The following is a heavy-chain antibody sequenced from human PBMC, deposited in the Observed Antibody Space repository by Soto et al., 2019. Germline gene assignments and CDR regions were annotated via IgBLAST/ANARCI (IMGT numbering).Heavy chain of an antibody. Sequence: QVQLVQSGAEVKKPGASVKVSCKASGYTFTSYDINWVRQATGQGLEWMGWMNPNSGNTVYAQKFQFRVTMTRNTSISTAYMALSSLRSEYTSVYYCARERSYGLDYWGQGTLVTVSS. J-gene: IGHJ4*02. CDR1: GYTFTSYD. CDR3: ARERSYGLDY. CDR2: MNPNSGNT. D-gene: IGHD5-18*01. V-gene: IGHV1-8*01.